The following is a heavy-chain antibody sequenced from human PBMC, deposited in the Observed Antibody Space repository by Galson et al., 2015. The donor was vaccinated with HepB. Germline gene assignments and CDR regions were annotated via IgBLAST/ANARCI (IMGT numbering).Heavy chain of an antibody. CDR1: GFTFSGSA. J-gene: IGHJ5*02. CDR3: THYYDSSGYPPFDP. V-gene: IGHV3-73*01. Sequence: SLRLSCAASGFTFSGSAMHWVHQASGKGLEWVGRIRSKANSYATAYAASVKGRFTISRDDSKNTAYLQMNSLKTEDTAVYYCTHYYDSSGYPPFDPCGQRTLFTASS. D-gene: IGHD3-22*01. CDR2: IRSKANSYAT.